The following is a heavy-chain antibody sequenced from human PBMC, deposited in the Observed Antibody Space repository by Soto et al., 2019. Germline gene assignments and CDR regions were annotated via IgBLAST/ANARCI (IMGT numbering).Heavy chain of an antibody. D-gene: IGHD4-17*01. CDR3: AIDQNDYGTFDP. V-gene: IGHV4-59*01. Sequence: SETLSLTCTVSGASINSYSWSWIRQPPGKGLEWIGYIYYSGRTNFNPSLKSRVAISVDTSKNQFSLKLSSVTAADTAVYYCAIDQNDYGTFDPWGQRTLVTVSS. J-gene: IGHJ5*02. CDR2: IYYSGRT. CDR1: GASINSYS.